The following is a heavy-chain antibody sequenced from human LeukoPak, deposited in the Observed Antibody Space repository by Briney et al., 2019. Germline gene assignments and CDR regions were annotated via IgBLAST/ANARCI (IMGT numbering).Heavy chain of an antibody. CDR3: AKDIPLLL. Sequence: PGGSLRLSCAASGFTFSSYGMIWVRQAPGKGLEGVSGISGSVGSTYLADSVKGRFTISRDNSKNTLYLQMNSLRADDTAVYYCAKDIPLLLWGQGTLVTVSS. CDR1: GFTFSSYG. V-gene: IGHV3-23*01. CDR2: ISGSVGST. D-gene: IGHD3-10*01. J-gene: IGHJ4*02.